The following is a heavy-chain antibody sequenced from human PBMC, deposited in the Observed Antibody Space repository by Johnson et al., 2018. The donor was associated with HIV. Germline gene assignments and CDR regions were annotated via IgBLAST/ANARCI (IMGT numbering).Heavy chain of an antibody. D-gene: IGHD6-13*01. V-gene: IGHV3-72*01. J-gene: IGHJ3*02. Sequence: VQLVESGGGLVQPGGSLRLSCAASGFTFSDHYMDWVRQAPGKGLEWVGRTRNKANSYTTEYAASVKGRFTISRDDSKNSLYLQMNSLKTEDTAVYYCARVGQQSNSFDIWGPGTMVTVSA. CDR3: ARVGQQSNSFDI. CDR1: GFTFSDHY. CDR2: TRNKANSYTT.